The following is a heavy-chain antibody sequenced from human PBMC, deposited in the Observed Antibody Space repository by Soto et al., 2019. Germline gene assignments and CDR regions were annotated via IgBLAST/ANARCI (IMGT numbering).Heavy chain of an antibody. Sequence: GGSLRLSCAASGFSFDDYTMHWVRRVPGKGLEWVSAITWSSNAIYYADSVKGRFTVSRDNAKKSLYLHMDSLRVEDTALYYCVKDSHSSGVFDYWGQGTLVTVSS. J-gene: IGHJ4*02. CDR1: GFSFDDYT. V-gene: IGHV3-9*01. CDR2: ITWSSNAI. CDR3: VKDSHSSGVFDY. D-gene: IGHD6-19*01.